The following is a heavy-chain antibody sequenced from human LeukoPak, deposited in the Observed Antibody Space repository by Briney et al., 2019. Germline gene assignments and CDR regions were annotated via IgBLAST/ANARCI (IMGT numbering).Heavy chain of an antibody. J-gene: IGHJ4*02. CDR1: GFTFSSYA. Sequence: PGGSLRPSCAASGFTFSSYAMSWVRQAPGKALEWVSAISGSGGSTYYADSVKGRFTISRDNSKNTLYLQMNSLRAEDTAVYYCAKVWVGATNPFDYWGQGTLVTVSS. CDR3: AKVWVGATNPFDY. V-gene: IGHV3-23*01. CDR2: ISGSGGST. D-gene: IGHD1-26*01.